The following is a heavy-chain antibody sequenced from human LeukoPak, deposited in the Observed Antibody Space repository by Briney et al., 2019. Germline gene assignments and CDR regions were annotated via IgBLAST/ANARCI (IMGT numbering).Heavy chain of an antibody. CDR2: ISSSSNSI. J-gene: IGHJ3*02. D-gene: IGHD2-21*02. Sequence: PGGSLRLSCAASGFTFSNYAMNWVRQAPGKGLEWVSYISSSSNSIHYADSVRGRFAVSRDNAKNSLYLQMNSLRAEDTAVYYCAREVVTADYDAFDIWGQGTMVTVSS. CDR1: GFTFSNYA. CDR3: AREVVTADYDAFDI. V-gene: IGHV3-48*01.